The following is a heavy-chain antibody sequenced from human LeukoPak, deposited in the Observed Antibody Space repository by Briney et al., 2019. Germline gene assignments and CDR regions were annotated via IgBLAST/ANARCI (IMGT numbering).Heavy chain of an antibody. D-gene: IGHD1-26*01. J-gene: IGHJ4*02. CDR2: INPNSGGT. V-gene: IGHV1-2*02. Sequence: ASLKVSCTASGYTFTGYYIHWVREAPGQRLEWMGWINPNSGGTNYAQKFQGRVTMTRDTSISTAYMELSRLRSDDTAVYYCAIDPKPFKRSGSYYLTYWGQGTLVTVSS. CDR1: GYTFTGYY. CDR3: AIDPKPFKRSGSYYLTY.